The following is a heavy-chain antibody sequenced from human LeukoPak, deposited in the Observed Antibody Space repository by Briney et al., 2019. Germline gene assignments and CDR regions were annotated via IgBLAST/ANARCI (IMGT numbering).Heavy chain of an antibody. CDR2: VSGSGSTT. V-gene: IGHV3-23*01. Sequence: QSGGSLRLSCAASGFTFSTYGMNWVRQAPGKGPEWVSAVSGSGSTTYYARSVKGRFTVSRDNSKNTLYLQMNSLRAEDTAVYYCARRSGIAVAGAFDYWGQGTLVTVSS. J-gene: IGHJ4*02. CDR3: ARRSGIAVAGAFDY. D-gene: IGHD6-19*01. CDR1: GFTFSTYG.